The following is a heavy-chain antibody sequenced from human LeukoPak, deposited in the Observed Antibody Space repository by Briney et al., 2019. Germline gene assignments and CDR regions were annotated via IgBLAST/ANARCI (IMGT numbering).Heavy chain of an antibody. CDR2: ISANAVST. CDR1: RFTFSSYT. Sequence: GGSLSLSCADSRFTFSSYTMNWVRQAPGKGLEWVSGISANAVSTYYADSVKGRFTISRDNSKNTLYLHMDRLGTEDTAVYYCASMPSTEIYYFYYIDVWGKGTTVTVSS. D-gene: IGHD2-2*01. J-gene: IGHJ6*03. CDR3: ASMPSTEIYYFYYIDV. V-gene: IGHV3-23*01.